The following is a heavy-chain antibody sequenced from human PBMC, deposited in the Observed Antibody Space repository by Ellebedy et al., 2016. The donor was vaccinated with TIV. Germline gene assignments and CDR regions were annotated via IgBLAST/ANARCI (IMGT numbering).Heavy chain of an antibody. V-gene: IGHV4-34*01. CDR2: INHSGST. CDR3: PSLSGCSPDY. CDR1: GGAFSSSVYP. J-gene: IGHJ4*02. Sequence: MPWGSLRLSCAVSGGAFSSSVYPWSCSRQPPGKGLEWIGEINHSGSTNYTPSLKSRVTISVDTSKNQFSLKLSSVTAADTALYYFPSLSGCSPDYWGQGTLVTVSS. D-gene: IGHD5-12*01.